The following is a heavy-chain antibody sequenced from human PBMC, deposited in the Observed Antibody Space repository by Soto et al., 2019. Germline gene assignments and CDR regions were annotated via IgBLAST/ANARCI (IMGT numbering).Heavy chain of an antibody. CDR2: ISGTSVYI. CDR3: AREGALKPFSS. J-gene: IGHJ5*02. Sequence: PGGSLRLSCVASGFTFSNYNMNWVRQAPGKGLEWVSHISGTSVYIHYADSVKGRFTISSDNAKNSAYLQMDSLRVEDTAVYYCAREGALKPFSSWGQGALVTVSS. V-gene: IGHV3-21*01. CDR1: GFTFSNYN.